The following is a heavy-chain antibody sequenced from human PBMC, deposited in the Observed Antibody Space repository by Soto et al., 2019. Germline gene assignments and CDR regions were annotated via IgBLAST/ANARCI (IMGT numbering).Heavy chain of an antibody. V-gene: IGHV3-15*01. CDR2: IKTKTDGGAT. CDR1: GLTFSDSY. J-gene: IGHJ4*02. D-gene: IGHD4-17*01. CDR3: TTARPSRLREPRV. Sequence: EGQLVESGGGLVKPGGSLKLSCEGSGLTFSDSYMSWVRQAPGKGLEWVGRIKTKTDGGATEYSAPVKGRFNISRDDSKNTLYVEMNGLKTEDTAVYYGTTARPSRLREPRVWGQGTLVTVSS.